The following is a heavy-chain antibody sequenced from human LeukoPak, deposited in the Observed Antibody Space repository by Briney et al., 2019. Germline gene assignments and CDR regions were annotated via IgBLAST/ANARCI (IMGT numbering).Heavy chain of an antibody. Sequence: GGSLRLSCAASGFTFGSYGMLWVRQAPGKGLEWVAFISYDRSETYYADSVKGRFSISRDNSKNTVYLQMNSLRTEDRAVYYCAREGGYYFDHWGQGTLVTVSS. J-gene: IGHJ4*02. CDR2: ISYDRSET. CDR1: GFTFGSYG. CDR3: AREGGYYFDH. V-gene: IGHV3-30*03. D-gene: IGHD6-25*01.